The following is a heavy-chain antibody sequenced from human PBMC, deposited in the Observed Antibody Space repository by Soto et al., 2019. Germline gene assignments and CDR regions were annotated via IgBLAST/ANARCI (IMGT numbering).Heavy chain of an antibody. CDR1: GYTFNTYF. CDR3: ARDTGNSFDY. J-gene: IGHJ4*02. Sequence: HVQLVQSGGELKKPGASVKVSCNTSGYTFNTYFITWVRQAPGQGLEWMGWISPHNGNTNYAEQFQGRVTMTADTITETAYMELRNLRIDDTAVYYCARDTGNSFDYWGQGTPVTVSS. CDR2: ISPHNGNT. V-gene: IGHV1-18*01.